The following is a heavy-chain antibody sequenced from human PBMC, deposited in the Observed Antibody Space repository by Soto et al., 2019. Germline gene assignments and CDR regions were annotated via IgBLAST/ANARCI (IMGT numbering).Heavy chain of an antibody. V-gene: IGHV4-31*03. J-gene: IGHJ5*02. D-gene: IGHD2-15*01. CDR2: IYYSGST. Sequence: LSLTCTVSGGSISSGGYYWSWIRQHPGKGLEWIGYIYYSGSTYYNPSLKSRVTISVDTSKNQLSLKLSSVTAADTAVYYCARGGGYCSGGSCYDAVWFDPWGQGTLVTVSS. CDR3: ARGGGYCSGGSCYDAVWFDP. CDR1: GGSISSGGYY.